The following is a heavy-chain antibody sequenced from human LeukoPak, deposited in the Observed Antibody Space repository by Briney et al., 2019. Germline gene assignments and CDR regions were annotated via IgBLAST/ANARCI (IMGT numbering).Heavy chain of an antibody. Sequence: PGGSLRLSCAASGFTFSLYAMNWVRQAPGKGLEWVSYINDVSGGINYADSVKGRFTISRDNAKNTLYLQMNSLRAEDTAVCYCTRDPYQPGRIDCWGQGTLVIVSS. CDR1: GFTFSLYA. D-gene: IGHD2-2*01. CDR3: TRDPYQPGRIDC. J-gene: IGHJ4*02. V-gene: IGHV3-48*04. CDR2: INDVSGGI.